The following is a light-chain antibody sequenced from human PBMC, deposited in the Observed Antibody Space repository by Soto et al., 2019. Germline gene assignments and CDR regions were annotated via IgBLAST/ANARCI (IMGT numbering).Light chain of an antibody. Sequence: EIGWTRSPGTLSLSPGERATLSCRASQSLRDRYLAWYQQKPGQAPSLLIYDTSTRATGVPARFSGSGSGTDFALTISRVEPEDFAIYFCQQYGSSPGTFGQGTKVDIK. CDR2: DTS. CDR1: QSLRDRY. CDR3: QQYGSSPGT. J-gene: IGKJ1*01. V-gene: IGKV3-20*01.